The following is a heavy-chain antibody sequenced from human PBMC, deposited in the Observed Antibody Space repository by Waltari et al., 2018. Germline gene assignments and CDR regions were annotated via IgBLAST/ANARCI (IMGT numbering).Heavy chain of an antibody. Sequence: QVQLQESGPGLVKPSQTLSLTCTVSGGSISSGDYYWSWSRQPPGKGLEWIGYIYYSGSTYYNPSLKSRVTISVDTSKNQFSLKLSSVTAADTAVYYCARGAATAMVPYYFDYWGQGTLVTVSS. D-gene: IGHD5-18*01. J-gene: IGHJ4*02. V-gene: IGHV4-30-4*08. CDR2: IYYSGST. CDR3: ARGAATAMVPYYFDY. CDR1: GGSISSGDYY.